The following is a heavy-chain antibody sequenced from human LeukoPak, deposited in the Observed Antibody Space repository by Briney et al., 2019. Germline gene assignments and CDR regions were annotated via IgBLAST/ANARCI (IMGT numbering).Heavy chain of an antibody. Sequence: PGGSLRLFCAASGLTFSSYAMSWVRQAPGKGPEWVSAISVSGGTTYYADSVKGRFTMSRDNSKDTLYLQMNSLRAEDTAVYYCAKGPYGPGSFDYWGQGTLVTVSS. CDR1: GLTFSSYA. CDR2: ISVSGGTT. J-gene: IGHJ4*02. CDR3: AKGPYGPGSFDY. V-gene: IGHV3-23*01. D-gene: IGHD3-10*01.